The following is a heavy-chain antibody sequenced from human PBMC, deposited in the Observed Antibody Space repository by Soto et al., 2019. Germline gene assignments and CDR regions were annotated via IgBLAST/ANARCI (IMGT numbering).Heavy chain of an antibody. CDR2: ISYDGSNK. V-gene: IGHV3-30-3*01. J-gene: IGHJ5*02. D-gene: IGHD6-13*01. CDR1: GFTFSSYA. Sequence: QVQLVESGGGVVQPGRSLRLSCAASGFTFSSYAMHWVRQAPGKGLEWVAVISYDGSNKYYADSVKGRFTISRDNSKNTLYLQMNSLRAEDTAVYYCARDHSFSYSSSWYWFDPWGQGTLVTVSS. CDR3: ARDHSFSYSSSWYWFDP.